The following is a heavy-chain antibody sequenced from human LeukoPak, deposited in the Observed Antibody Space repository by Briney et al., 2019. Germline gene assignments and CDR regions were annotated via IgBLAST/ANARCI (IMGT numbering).Heavy chain of an antibody. D-gene: IGHD5-12*01. J-gene: IGHJ6*03. CDR2: INPNSGGT. CDR3: ARGGYSPAGRYYYYYMDV. Sequence: GASVKVSCKASGGTFSNYAISWVRQAPGQGLEWMGWINPNSGGTNYAQKFQGRVTMTRDTFINTAYMELNRLRSDDTAVYYCARGGYSPAGRYYYYYMDVWGKGTTVTVSS. V-gene: IGHV1-2*02. CDR1: GGTFSNYA.